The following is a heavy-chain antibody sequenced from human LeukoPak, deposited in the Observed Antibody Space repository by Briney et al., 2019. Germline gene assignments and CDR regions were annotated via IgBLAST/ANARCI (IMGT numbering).Heavy chain of an antibody. J-gene: IGHJ4*02. CDR3: AKGNHYYDSSGYY. V-gene: IGHV3-23*01. Sequence: QSGGSLRLSCAASGFTFSSYAMSWVRQAPGKGLEWVSAISGSGGSTYYADSVKGRFTISRDNSKNTLYLQMNSLRAEDTAVYYCAKGNHYYDSSGYYWGQGTLVTVSS. D-gene: IGHD3-22*01. CDR2: ISGSGGST. CDR1: GFTFSSYA.